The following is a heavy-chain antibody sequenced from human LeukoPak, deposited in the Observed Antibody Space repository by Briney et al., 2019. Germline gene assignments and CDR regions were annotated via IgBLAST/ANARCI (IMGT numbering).Heavy chain of an antibody. V-gene: IGHV5-10-1*01. D-gene: IGHD6-19*01. CDR2: IDPSDSYT. J-gene: IGHJ4*02. CDR1: GYSFTSYW. Sequence: GESLKISCKGSGYSFTSYWISWVRQMPGTGLEWMGRIDPSDSYTNYSPSFQGHVTIPADKSISTVYLQWSSLKASDTAMYYCARHSAGIVVAGKWGQGTLVTVSS. CDR3: ARHSAGIVVAGK.